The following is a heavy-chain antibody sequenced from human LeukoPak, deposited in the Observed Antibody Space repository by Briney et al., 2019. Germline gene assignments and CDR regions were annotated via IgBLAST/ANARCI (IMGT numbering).Heavy chain of an antibody. CDR2: ISYDGTDK. CDR3: AKDSIGTPGTGHFDY. V-gene: IGHV3-30*18. J-gene: IGHJ4*02. Sequence: GRSLRLSCAASGFTFSSYGIHWVRQAPGKGLEWVAVISYDGTDKYYADSVKGRFTISRDDSKNTLYLQINSLRAEDTAVYYCAKDSIGTPGTGHFDYWGQGTLVTVSS. D-gene: IGHD6-13*01. CDR1: GFTFSSYG.